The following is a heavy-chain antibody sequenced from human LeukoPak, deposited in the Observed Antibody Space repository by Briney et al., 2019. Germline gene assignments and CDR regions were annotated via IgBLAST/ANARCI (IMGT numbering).Heavy chain of an antibody. J-gene: IGHJ5*02. V-gene: IGHV4-34*01. CDR1: GGSFSGYY. Sequence: KSSETLSLTCAVYGGSFSGYYWSWIRQPPGKGLEWIGEINHSGSTNYNPSLKSRVTISVDTSKNQFSLRLSSVTAADTAVYYCARGGMVRGVIIRRRKYNWFDPWGQGTLVTVSS. CDR2: INHSGST. CDR3: ARGGMVRGVIIRRRKYNWFDP. D-gene: IGHD3-10*01.